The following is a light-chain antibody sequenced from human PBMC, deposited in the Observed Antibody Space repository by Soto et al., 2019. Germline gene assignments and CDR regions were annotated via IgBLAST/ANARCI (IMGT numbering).Light chain of an antibody. CDR2: DVS. V-gene: IGLV2-14*01. Sequence: QSALTQPASVSGSPGQSITISCTGTTSDVGGYNYVSWYQQHPGRAPKLMIYDVSYRSSGVSNRFSGFKSGNTASLTISGLQAEDEADYYCSSYTSSSTVVFGGGTQLTVL. CDR1: TSDVGGYNY. J-gene: IGLJ2*01. CDR3: SSYTSSSTVV.